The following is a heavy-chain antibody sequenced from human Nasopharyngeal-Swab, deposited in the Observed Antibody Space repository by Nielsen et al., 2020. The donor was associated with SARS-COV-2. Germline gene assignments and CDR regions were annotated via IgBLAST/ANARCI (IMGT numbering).Heavy chain of an antibody. J-gene: IGHJ4*02. CDR1: GVSISDNY. CDR3: ARERSESYTPEAFDY. CDR2: VYHTGTT. Sequence: SETLSLTCSVSGVSISDNYWSWIRQPPGKGLEWIGYVYHTGTTKYNSSLESRVTISVDTSKNQLSLKLTSVTAADTAVYYCARERSESYTPEAFDYWGQGTLVTVSS. D-gene: IGHD3-10*01. V-gene: IGHV4-59*08.